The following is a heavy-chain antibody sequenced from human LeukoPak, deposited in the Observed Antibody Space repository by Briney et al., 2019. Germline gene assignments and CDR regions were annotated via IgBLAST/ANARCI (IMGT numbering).Heavy chain of an antibody. CDR1: GYTFTGYY. Sequence: ASVRVSCKASGYTFTGYYIHWLRQTPGQGLEWMGWLNPNNGDTNYARKFQGRVTMTRVTSISTAYMELRRLTSDDTAVYYCARDPGVQLFAGTLANDYWGQGTLVTVSS. V-gene: IGHV1-2*02. D-gene: IGHD3-3*01. CDR2: LNPNNGDT. J-gene: IGHJ4*02. CDR3: ARDPGVQLFAGTLANDY.